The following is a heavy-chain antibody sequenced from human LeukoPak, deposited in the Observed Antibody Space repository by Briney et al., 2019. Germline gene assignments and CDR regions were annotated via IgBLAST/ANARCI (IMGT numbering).Heavy chain of an antibody. V-gene: IGHV4-4*07. J-gene: IGHJ4*02. CDR3: ARESSSSVDY. CDR2: IYTSGST. Sequence: SETLSLTCTVSGGSINSYYWSWIRQPAGKGLEWIGRIYTSGSTNYNPSLKSRVTVSVDTSKNQISLKLSSVTAADTAVYYCARESSSSVDYWGQGTLVTVSP. CDR1: GGSINSYY. D-gene: IGHD6-6*01.